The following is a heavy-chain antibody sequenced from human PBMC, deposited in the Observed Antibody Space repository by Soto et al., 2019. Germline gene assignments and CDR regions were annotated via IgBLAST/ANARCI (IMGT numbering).Heavy chain of an antibody. CDR1: GFTVSGNY. D-gene: IGHD2-21*02. CDR2: IFSGDNT. J-gene: IGHJ5*02. Sequence: DVQLVESGGGLIQPGGSLRLSCAASGFTVSGNYITWVRQAPGKGLEWVSVIFSGDNTYYSDSVKGRFTISRDNSKNTLYLQMNRLRGDDTAVYFCATGLTLPVRPSFDTWGQGTLLTVSS. V-gene: IGHV3-53*01. CDR3: ATGLTLPVRPSFDT.